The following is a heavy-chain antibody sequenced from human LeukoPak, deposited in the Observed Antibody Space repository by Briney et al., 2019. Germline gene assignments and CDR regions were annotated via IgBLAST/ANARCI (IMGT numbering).Heavy chain of an antibody. CDR1: GYTFTGYY. J-gene: IGHJ4*02. CDR3: ARGAMVRGVIIWGDYSDY. Sequence: GASVKVSCKASGYTFTGYYMHWVRQAPGQGLEWMGWINPNSGGTNYAQKFQGRVTMTRDTSISTAYMELSRLRSDDTAVYYCARGAMVRGVIIWGDYSDYWGQGTLVTVSS. D-gene: IGHD3-10*01. V-gene: IGHV1-2*02. CDR2: INPNSGGT.